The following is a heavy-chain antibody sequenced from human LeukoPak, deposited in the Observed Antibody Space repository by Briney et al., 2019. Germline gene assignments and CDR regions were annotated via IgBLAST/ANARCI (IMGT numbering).Heavy chain of an antibody. D-gene: IGHD2-15*01. CDR2: INHGGST. J-gene: IGHJ5*02. V-gene: IGHV4-34*01. Sequence: SETLSLTCAVYGGSFSGYYWSWIRQPPGKGLEWIGEINHGGSTNYNPSLKSRVTISVDTSKNQFSLKLSSVTAADTAVYYCARGLARCSGGSCYRGRFDPWGQGTLVTVSS. CDR3: ARGLARCSGGSCYRGRFDP. CDR1: GGSFSGYY.